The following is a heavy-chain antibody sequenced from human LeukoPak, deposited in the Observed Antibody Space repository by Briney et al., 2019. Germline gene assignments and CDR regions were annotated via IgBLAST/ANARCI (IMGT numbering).Heavy chain of an antibody. Sequence: GGSLRLSCSASGFTFSSYAMHWVRQAPGKGLEYVSTISSSGGSTYCIDSVKGRFTISRDSSKNTLYLQMSSLRAEDTAVYYCAFLGGGWLDAFDIWGQGTMVTVSS. D-gene: IGHD5-24*01. V-gene: IGHV3-64D*09. CDR3: AFLGGGWLDAFDI. CDR2: ISSSGGST. CDR1: GFTFSSYA. J-gene: IGHJ3*02.